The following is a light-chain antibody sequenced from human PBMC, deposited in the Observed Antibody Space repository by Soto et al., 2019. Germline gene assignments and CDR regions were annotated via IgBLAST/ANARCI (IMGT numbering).Light chain of an antibody. Sequence: QSALTQPRSVSGSPGQSVTISCTGTSSDVGAYNYVSWYQQEPGKAPKLMIYDVIKRPSGVADRFSGSKSGNAASLTISGLQAEDEADYYCCSYAGTYTYVFGTGTKLTVL. CDR2: DVI. V-gene: IGLV2-11*01. CDR1: SSDVGAYNY. CDR3: CSYAGTYTYV. J-gene: IGLJ1*01.